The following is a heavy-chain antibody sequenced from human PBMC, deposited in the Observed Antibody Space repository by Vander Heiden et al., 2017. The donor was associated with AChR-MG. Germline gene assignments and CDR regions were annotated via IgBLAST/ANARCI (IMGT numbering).Heavy chain of an antibody. V-gene: IGHV7-4-1*02. CDR3: ARDGPLLYDFWSGSYDY. J-gene: IGHJ4*02. CDR2: INTNTGNP. CDR1: GYTFTSYA. Sequence: QVQLVQSGSELKKPGASVKVSCKASGYTFTSYAMNWVRQAPGQGLEWMGWINTNTGNPTYAQGFTGRFVFSLDTSVSTAYLQISSLKAEDTAVYYCARDGPLLYDFWSGSYDYWGQGTLVTVSS. D-gene: IGHD3-3*01.